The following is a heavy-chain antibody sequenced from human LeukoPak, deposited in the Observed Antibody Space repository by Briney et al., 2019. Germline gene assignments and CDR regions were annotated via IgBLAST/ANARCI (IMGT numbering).Heavy chain of an antibody. J-gene: IGHJ4*02. CDR1: GYTFTGYY. V-gene: IGHV1-2*02. CDR2: INPNSGGT. CDR3: AREGSSRYDSSGYRPCFDY. D-gene: IGHD3-22*01. Sequence: ASVKVSCKASGYTFTGYYMHWVRQAPGQGLEWMGWINPNSGGTNYAQKFQGRVTMTRDTSISTAYMELSRLRSDDTAVYYCAREGSSRYDSSGYRPCFDYWGQGTLVTVSS.